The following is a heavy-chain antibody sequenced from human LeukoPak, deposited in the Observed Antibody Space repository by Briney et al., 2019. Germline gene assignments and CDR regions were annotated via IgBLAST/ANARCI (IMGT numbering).Heavy chain of an antibody. CDR2: IYYSGST. J-gene: IGHJ5*02. V-gene: IGHV4-39*07. CDR3: ARDFSTDNWFDP. D-gene: IGHD2-2*01. CDR1: GGSISSYY. Sequence: PSETPSLTCTVSGGSISSYYWGWIRQPPGKGLEWIGSIYYSGSTYYNPSLKSRVTISVDTSKNQFSLKLSSVTAADTAVYYCARDFSTDNWFDPWGQGTLVTVSS.